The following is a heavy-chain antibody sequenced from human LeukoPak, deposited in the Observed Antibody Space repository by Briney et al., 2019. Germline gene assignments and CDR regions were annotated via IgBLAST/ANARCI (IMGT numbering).Heavy chain of an antibody. V-gene: IGHV1-2*02. J-gene: IGHJ6*02. CDR3: ARLGVGRWMVVTYYYYGMDV. CDR1: GYTFTDYH. D-gene: IGHD6-19*01. Sequence: GASVKVSCKASGYTFTDYHVHWVRQAPGQGLQWMGWIDPKSGGTNYAQKFQGGVTMTRDTSISTAYMELNRLTSDDTAIYYCARLGVGRWMVVTYYYYGMDVWGQGTTVTVSS. CDR2: IDPKSGGT.